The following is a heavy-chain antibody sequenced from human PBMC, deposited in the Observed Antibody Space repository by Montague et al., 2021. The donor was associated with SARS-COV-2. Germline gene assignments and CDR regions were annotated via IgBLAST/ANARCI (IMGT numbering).Heavy chain of an antibody. CDR3: ARVFPRWLKFDPYFDY. CDR1: GGSISSYY. CDR2: IYYSRST. Sequence: SETRSLTCTVSGGSISSYYWSWIRQPPGEGLELKGYIYYSRSTNYNPSLKIRITISVDMSKNQFSMKLSSVTAADTAVYLCARVFPRWLKFDPYFDYWGQGTLVTVSS. D-gene: IGHD5-24*01. J-gene: IGHJ4*02. V-gene: IGHV4-59*01.